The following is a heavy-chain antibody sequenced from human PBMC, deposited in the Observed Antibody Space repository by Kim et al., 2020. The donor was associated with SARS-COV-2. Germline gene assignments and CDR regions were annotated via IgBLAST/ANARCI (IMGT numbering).Heavy chain of an antibody. CDR3: ARGRGAGGAVIFDY. J-gene: IGHJ4*02. V-gene: IGHV1-2*04. Sequence: AKKFQGWVTMTRDTSISTAYMELSRLRSDDTAVYYCARGRGAGGAVIFDYWGQGTLVTVSS. D-gene: IGHD1-26*01.